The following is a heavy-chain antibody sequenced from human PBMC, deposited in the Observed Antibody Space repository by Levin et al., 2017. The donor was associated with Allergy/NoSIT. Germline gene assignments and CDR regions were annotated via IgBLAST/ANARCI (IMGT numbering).Heavy chain of an antibody. J-gene: IGHJ4*02. D-gene: IGHD6-13*01. CDR3: TMDRRWAAAGKEFDY. CDR2: ISSSGSTI. V-gene: IGHV3-11*01. Sequence: GGSLRLSCAASGFTFSDYYMSWIRQAPGKGLEWVSYISSSGSTIYYADSVKGRFTISRDNAKNSLYLQMNSLRAEDTAVYYCTMDRRWAAAGKEFDYWGQGTLVTVSS. CDR1: GFTFSDYY.